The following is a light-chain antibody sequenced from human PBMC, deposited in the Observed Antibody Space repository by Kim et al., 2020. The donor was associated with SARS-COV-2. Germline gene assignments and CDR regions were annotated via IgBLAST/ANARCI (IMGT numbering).Light chain of an antibody. CDR1: KLGDKY. V-gene: IGLV3-1*01. Sequence: SPGQTVSITFSGDKLGDKYACWYQQKPGQSPVLVIYQDSKRPSGIPERFSGSNSGNTATLTISGTQAMDEADYYCQAWDSSTAVVFGGGTKVTVL. CDR2: QDS. J-gene: IGLJ2*01. CDR3: QAWDSSTAVV.